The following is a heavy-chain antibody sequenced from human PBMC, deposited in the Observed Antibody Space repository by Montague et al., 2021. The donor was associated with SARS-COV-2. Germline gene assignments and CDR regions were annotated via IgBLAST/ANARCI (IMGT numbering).Heavy chain of an antibody. CDR2: ISYNSENT. CDR3: AKDVYYGSGNYWQAFDY. J-gene: IGHJ4*02. CDR1: GFTFGDYA. D-gene: IGHD3-10*01. V-gene: IGHV3-9*01. Sequence: SLRLSCAASGFTFGDYAMHWVRQTPGKGLEWVSGISYNSENTGYADSVKGRFTISRDNAKNSLYLQMNSLRTDDTALYYCAKDVYYGSGNYWQAFDYWGQGTLVTVS.